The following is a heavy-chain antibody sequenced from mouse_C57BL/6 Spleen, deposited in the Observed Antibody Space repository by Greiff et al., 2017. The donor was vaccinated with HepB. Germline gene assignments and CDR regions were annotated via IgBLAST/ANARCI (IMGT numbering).Heavy chain of an antibody. CDR1: GYTFTDYE. V-gene: IGHV1-15*01. CDR3: TSYYYGPWFAY. D-gene: IGHD1-1*01. J-gene: IGHJ3*01. Sequence: QVQLKESGAELVRPGASVTLSCKASGYTFTDYEMHWVKQTPVHGLEWIGAIDPETGGTAYNQKFKGKAILTADKSSSTAYMELRSLTSEDSAVYYCTSYYYGPWFAYWGQGTLVTVSA. CDR2: IDPETGGT.